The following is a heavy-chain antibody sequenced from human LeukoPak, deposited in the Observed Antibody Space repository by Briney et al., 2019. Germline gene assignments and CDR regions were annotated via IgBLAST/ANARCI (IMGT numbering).Heavy chain of an antibody. CDR3: ARDTGDTAMVSGYYYYYMDV. J-gene: IGHJ6*03. D-gene: IGHD5-18*01. V-gene: IGHV3-21*04. CDR2: ISSSSSYI. Sequence: PGGSLRLSCAASGFTFSSYSMNWVRQAPGKGLEWVSSISSSSSYIYYADSVKGRFTISRDNAKNSLYLQMNSLRAEDTAVYYCARDTGDTAMVSGYYYYYMDVWGKGTTVTISS. CDR1: GFTFSSYS.